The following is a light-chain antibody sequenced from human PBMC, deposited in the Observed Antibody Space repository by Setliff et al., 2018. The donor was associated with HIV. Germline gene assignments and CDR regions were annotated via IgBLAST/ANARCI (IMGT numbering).Light chain of an antibody. V-gene: IGLV2-14*01. J-gene: IGLJ1*01. CDR1: TSDISHYNF. CDR2: EVF. Sequence: QSALTQPASVSASPEQSITISCTGTTSDISHYNFVSWYQQHPDSAPKLLIYEVFNRPSGVSHRFSGSKSGNTASLTISGLQAEDEADYYCSSYTRTNLFVFGTGTKVTVL. CDR3: SSYTRTNLFV.